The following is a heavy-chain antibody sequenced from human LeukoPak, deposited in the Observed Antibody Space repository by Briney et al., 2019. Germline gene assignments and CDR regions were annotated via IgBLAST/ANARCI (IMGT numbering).Heavy chain of an antibody. V-gene: IGHV3-7*03. D-gene: IGHD6-13*01. CDR1: GFTFKTYW. J-gene: IGHJ4*02. Sequence: GGSLRLSCAASGFTFKTYWMTWVRQTPEKGLEWVANIKGDGSEEYYVDSVKGRFTISRDNAKNSLYLQMNSLRAEDTALYYCAKGYSSSWYLFDYWGQGTLVTVSS. CDR2: IKGDGSEE. CDR3: AKGYSSSWYLFDY.